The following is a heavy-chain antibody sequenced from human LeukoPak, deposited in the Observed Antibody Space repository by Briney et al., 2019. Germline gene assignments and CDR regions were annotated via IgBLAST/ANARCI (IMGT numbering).Heavy chain of an antibody. V-gene: IGHV1-2*02. CDR1: GYTFTGYY. Sequence: EASVKVSCKASGYTFTGYYMHWVRQAPGQGLEWMGWINPNSGGTNYAQKFQGRVTMTRDTSISTAYMELSRLRSDDTAVYYCAKRGSSGWSAFDYWGQGTLVTVSS. CDR2: INPNSGGT. CDR3: AKRGSSGWSAFDY. D-gene: IGHD6-19*01. J-gene: IGHJ4*02.